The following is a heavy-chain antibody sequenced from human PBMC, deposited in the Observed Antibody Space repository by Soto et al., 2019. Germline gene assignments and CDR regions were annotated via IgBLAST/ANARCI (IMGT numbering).Heavy chain of an antibody. CDR1: GYTFTSYD. J-gene: IGHJ2*01. D-gene: IGHD6-13*01. V-gene: IGHV1-8*01. CDR2: MNPNSGNT. CDR3: ARGVRAAVPWYFDL. Sequence: QVQLVQSGAEVKKPGASVKVSCKASGYTFTSYDINWVRQGTGQGLEWMGWMNPNSGNTGYARKFQGSVAMNRNTSISTAYMGLSSLRSEDTAVYYCARGVRAAVPWYFDLWGRGTLVTVSS.